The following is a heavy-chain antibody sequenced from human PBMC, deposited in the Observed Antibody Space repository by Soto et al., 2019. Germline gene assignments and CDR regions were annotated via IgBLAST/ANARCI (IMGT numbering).Heavy chain of an antibody. V-gene: IGHV4-39*01. D-gene: IGHD3-9*01. CDR1: GGSISSSSYY. J-gene: IGHJ4*02. Sequence: PSETLSLTCTVSGGSISSSSYYWGWIRQPPGKRLEWIGSIYYSGITYYNTSLKSRDNISVDTSKNQFSLKLNSVTAADTAFYYCARQPMYYDVLTSFDYWGQGTLVTVSS. CDR2: IYYSGIT. CDR3: ARQPMYYDVLTSFDY.